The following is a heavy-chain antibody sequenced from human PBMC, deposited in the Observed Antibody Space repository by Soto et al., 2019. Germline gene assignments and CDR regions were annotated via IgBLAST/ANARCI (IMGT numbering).Heavy chain of an antibody. CDR3: AKGPNVLLLFGGNGEWFEP. CDR2: ISGSGGST. CDR1: GFTFSSYA. D-gene: IGHD3-10*01. J-gene: IGHJ5*02. Sequence: EVQLLESGGGLVQPGGSLRLSCAASGFTFSSYAMSWVRQAPGKGLEWVSAISGSGGSTYYADSEEGRFTITRDNSKKTPKLQMSSLRAEETAVYYCAKGPNVLLLFGGNGEWFEPWGQGTLVTVSS. V-gene: IGHV3-23*01.